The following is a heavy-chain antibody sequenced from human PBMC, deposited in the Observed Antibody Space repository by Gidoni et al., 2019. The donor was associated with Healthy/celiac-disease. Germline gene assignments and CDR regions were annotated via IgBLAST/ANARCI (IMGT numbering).Heavy chain of an antibody. CDR2: IWYDGSNK. D-gene: IGHD6-19*01. Sequence: QVQLVESGGGVVQPGRSLRLSCAASGFTFRSYGMHWVRQAPGKGVEWVAVIWYDGSNKYYADSVKGRFTISRDNSKNTLYLQMNSLRAEDTAVYYCARDGIAVAGNYFDYWGQGTLVTVSS. V-gene: IGHV3-33*01. CDR3: ARDGIAVAGNYFDY. CDR1: GFTFRSYG. J-gene: IGHJ4*02.